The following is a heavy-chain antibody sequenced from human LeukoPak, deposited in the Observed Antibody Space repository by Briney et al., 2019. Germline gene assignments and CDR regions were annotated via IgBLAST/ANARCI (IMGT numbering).Heavy chain of an antibody. CDR3: ARGSSAAVPYNWFDP. V-gene: IGHV1-8*01. D-gene: IGHD6-13*01. CDR1: GYTFTSYD. Sequence: GASVKVSCKASGYTFTSYDINWVRQATGQGLEWMGWMNPNSGNTGYAQKLQGRVTMTRNTSISTAYMELSSLRSEDTAVYYCARGSSAAVPYNWFDPWGQGTLVTVSP. CDR2: MNPNSGNT. J-gene: IGHJ5*02.